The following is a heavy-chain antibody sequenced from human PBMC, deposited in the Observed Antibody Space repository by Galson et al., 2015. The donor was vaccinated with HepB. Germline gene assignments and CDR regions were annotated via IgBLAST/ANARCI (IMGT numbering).Heavy chain of an antibody. Sequence: QSGAEVKKPGESLKISCKGSGYSFTSYWIGWVRQMPGKGLEWMGIIYPGDSDTRYSPSFQGQVTISADKSISTAYLQWSGLKASDTAMYYCARHPKQKIRAAAPRGCAFDIWGQGTMVAVSS. CDR1: GYSFTSYW. D-gene: IGHD6-13*01. CDR2: IYPGDSDT. CDR3: ARHPKQKIRAAAPRGCAFDI. V-gene: IGHV5-51*01. J-gene: IGHJ3*02.